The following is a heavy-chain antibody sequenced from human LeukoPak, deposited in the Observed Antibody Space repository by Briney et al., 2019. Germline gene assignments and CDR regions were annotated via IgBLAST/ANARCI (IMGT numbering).Heavy chain of an antibody. CDR1: GYTFTSYG. CDR3: AEGRRIAARLSGWFDP. CDR2: ISAYNGNT. J-gene: IGHJ5*02. Sequence: GASVKVSCKASGYTFTSYGISWVRQAPGQGLDWMGWISAYNGNTNYAQKLQGRVTMTTDTSTSKAYMELRRLKYDDTAEYYCAEGRRIAARLSGWFDPWGQGTLVTVSS. D-gene: IGHD6-6*01. V-gene: IGHV1-18*01.